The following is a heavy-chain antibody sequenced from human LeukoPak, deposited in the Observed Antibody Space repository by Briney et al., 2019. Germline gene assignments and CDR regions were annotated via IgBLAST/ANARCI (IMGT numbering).Heavy chain of an antibody. D-gene: IGHD5-18*01. J-gene: IGHJ4*02. V-gene: IGHV4-39*01. CDR3: AGRYSYAQDY. CDR2: IYYSGST. Sequence: SETLSLTCTVSGGSISSHSYYWGWIRQPPGKGLEWIGSIYYSGSTYYNPSLKSRVAVSVETSKNQFSLKLSSVTAADTAMYYCAGRYSYAQDYWGQGTLVTVSS. CDR1: GGSISSHSYY.